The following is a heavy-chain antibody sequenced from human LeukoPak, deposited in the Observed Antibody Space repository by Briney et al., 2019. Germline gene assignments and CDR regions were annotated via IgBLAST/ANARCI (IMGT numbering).Heavy chain of an antibody. V-gene: IGHV1-8*01. CDR3: AKGDSSWYGIFDY. D-gene: IGHD6-13*01. Sequence: ASVKVSCKASGYTFTSYDINWVRQATGQGLEWMGWMNPNSGNTGYAQKFQGRVTMTRNTSISTAYMELNSLRAEDTAVYYCAKGDSSWYGIFDYWGLGTLVTVSS. CDR1: GYTFTSYD. CDR2: MNPNSGNT. J-gene: IGHJ4*02.